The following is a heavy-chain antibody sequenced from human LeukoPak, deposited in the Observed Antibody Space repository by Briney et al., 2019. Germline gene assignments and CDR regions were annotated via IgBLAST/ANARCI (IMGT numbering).Heavy chain of an antibody. D-gene: IGHD2-15*01. CDR1: GYTFTGYY. J-gene: IGHJ6*03. CDR2: INPNSGGT. V-gene: IGHV1-2*06. Sequence: ASVKVSCKASGYTFTGYYMHWVRQAPGQGLEWMGRINPNSGGTNYAQKFQGRVTMTRDTSISTAYMELSRLRSDDTAVCYCARLSLGYCSGGSCYAYYMDVWGKGTTVTVSS. CDR3: ARLSLGYCSGGSCYAYYMDV.